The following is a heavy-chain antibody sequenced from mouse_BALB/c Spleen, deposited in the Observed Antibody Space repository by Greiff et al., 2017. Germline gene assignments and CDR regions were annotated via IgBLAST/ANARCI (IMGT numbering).Heavy chain of an antibody. Sequence: VKLQESGPGLVAPSQSLSITCTVSGFSLTSYDISWIRQPPGKGLEWLGVIWTGGGTNYNSAFMSRLSISKDNSKSQVFLKMNSLQTDDTAIYYCVRDWEGFAYWGQGTLVTVSA. J-gene: IGHJ3*01. CDR3: VRDWEGFAY. D-gene: IGHD4-1*01. V-gene: IGHV2-9-2*01. CDR2: IWTGGGT. CDR1: GFSLTSYD.